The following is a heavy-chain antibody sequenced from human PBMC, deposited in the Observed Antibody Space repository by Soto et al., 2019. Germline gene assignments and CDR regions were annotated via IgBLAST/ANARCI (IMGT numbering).Heavy chain of an antibody. D-gene: IGHD3-10*01. CDR2: ISGSGGSI. CDR3: AKGPNRSKVRGNGY. CDR1: GFTFSSYA. J-gene: IGHJ4*02. Sequence: EVQLLESGGGLVQPGGSLRLSCAASGFTFSSYAMSWVRQAPGKGLEWVSAISGSGGSIYYADSVKGRFTISRDNSKNTLYLQMNSLRAEDTAVYYCAKGPNRSKVRGNGYWGQGTLVTVSS. V-gene: IGHV3-23*01.